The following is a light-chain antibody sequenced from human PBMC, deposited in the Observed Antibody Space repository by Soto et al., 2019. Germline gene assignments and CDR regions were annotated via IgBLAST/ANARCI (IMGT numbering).Light chain of an antibody. CDR1: QSVSSSY. CDR2: GAS. V-gene: IGKV3-20*01. J-gene: IGKJ1*01. Sequence: EIVLTQSPGTLSLSPGERATLSCRASQSVSSSYLAWCQQKPGQAPRLLIYGASSRATGIPDRFSGSGSGTDFTLIISRLEPEDFAVYYCQQYGSSAWTFGQGTKVEIK. CDR3: QQYGSSAWT.